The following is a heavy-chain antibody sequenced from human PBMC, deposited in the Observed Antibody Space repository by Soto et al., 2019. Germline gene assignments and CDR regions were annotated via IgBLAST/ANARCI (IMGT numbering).Heavy chain of an antibody. CDR1: GVTFSSYA. CDR2: IIPIFGTA. V-gene: IGHV1-69*01. J-gene: IGHJ4*02. CDR3: ARGTYSSGWYLFDY. D-gene: IGHD6-19*01. Sequence: QVPRVQSGAGVKKPGSSVKVSCKASGVTFSSYAISWVRQAPGHGLAWMGGIIPIFGTANYAQKFQGSVTITADESTSTGYMERRSLRSEYTAVYYCARGTYSSGWYLFDYWGQGTLVTVSS.